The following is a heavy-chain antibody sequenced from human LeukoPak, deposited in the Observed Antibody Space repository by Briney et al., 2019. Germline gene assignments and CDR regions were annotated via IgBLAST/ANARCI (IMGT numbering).Heavy chain of an antibody. Sequence: ASVKVSCKASGYIFIFYAMIWVRQAPGQGLELMGWINTNTGNPTYAQGFTGRFVFSLDTSVSTAYLQISSLKAEDTAVYYCARDYTVAVGTTTYFQHWGQGTLVTVSS. J-gene: IGHJ1*01. D-gene: IGHD1/OR15-1a*01. CDR2: INTNTGNP. V-gene: IGHV7-4-1*02. CDR3: ARDYTVAVGTTTYFQH. CDR1: GYIFIFYA.